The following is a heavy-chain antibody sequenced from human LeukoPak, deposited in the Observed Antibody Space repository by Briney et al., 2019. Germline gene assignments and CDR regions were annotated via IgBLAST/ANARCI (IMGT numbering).Heavy chain of an antibody. J-gene: IGHJ4*02. D-gene: IGHD3-3*01. V-gene: IGHV5-51*01. CDR1: GYSFSSYW. CDR3: ARQNDFRLDY. CDR2: IYPGDSDT. Sequence: PGESLRISCKGSGYSFSSYWIGWVRQMPGKGLEWMGIIYPGDSDTRYSPSLQGQVTISVDTSIGTAYLQWSSLKASDTAIYYCARQNDFRLDYWGQGTLVTVSS.